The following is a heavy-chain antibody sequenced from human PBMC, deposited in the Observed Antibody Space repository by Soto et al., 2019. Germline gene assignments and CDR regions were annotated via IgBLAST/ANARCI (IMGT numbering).Heavy chain of an antibody. CDR1: GYTFTGYY. CDR2: IIPHSGGT. J-gene: IGHJ3*02. V-gene: IGHV1-2*02. Sequence: ASVKVSCKASGYTFTGYYIHWVRQAPGQGLEWMGWIIPHSGGTKFAQKFQGRVTMTRDTSISTAYMELSRPNYDDTAMYYCARGETYHGFDIWGQGTMVTV. CDR3: ARGETYHGFDI.